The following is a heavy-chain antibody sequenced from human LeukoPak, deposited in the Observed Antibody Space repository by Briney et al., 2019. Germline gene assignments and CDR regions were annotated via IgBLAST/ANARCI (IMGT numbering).Heavy chain of an antibody. CDR2: MNPNSGNT. Sequence: ASVKVSCKASGYTFTSYDINWVRQATGQGLEWMGWMNPNSGNTGYAQKFQGRVTMTRNTSISTVYMELSSLRSEDTAVYYCARDAYCIGGSCYSETWFDPWGQGTLVTVSS. V-gene: IGHV1-8*01. CDR3: ARDAYCIGGSCYSETWFDP. J-gene: IGHJ5*02. CDR1: GYTFTSYD. D-gene: IGHD2-15*01.